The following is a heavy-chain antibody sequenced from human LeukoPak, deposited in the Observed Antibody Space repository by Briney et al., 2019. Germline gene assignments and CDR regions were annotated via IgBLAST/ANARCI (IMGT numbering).Heavy chain of an antibody. CDR1: GYTFTGYY. CDR3: ARATGLLHCSGGSCYPY. V-gene: IGHV1-2*02. D-gene: IGHD2-15*01. CDR2: INPNSGGT. Sequence: GASVKVSCKASGYTFTGYYMHWVRQAPGQGLEWMGWINPNSGGTNYAQKLQGRVTMTTDTSTSTAYMELRSLRSDDTAVYYCARATGLLHCSGGSCYPYWGQGTLVTVSS. J-gene: IGHJ4*02.